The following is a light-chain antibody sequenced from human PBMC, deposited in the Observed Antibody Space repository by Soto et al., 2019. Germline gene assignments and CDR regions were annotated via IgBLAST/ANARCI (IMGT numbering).Light chain of an antibody. CDR1: QSVSSSY. CDR3: QHYHNWPRT. CDR2: GAS. V-gene: IGKV3-15*01. Sequence: EIELTQSPCTLSLSPVERATLSCMASQSVSSSYLAWYQQTPGQAPRLLIYGASTRATGIPARFSGSGSGTEFTLTITSLQSEDFAVYYCQHYHNWPRTFGQGTKVDIK. J-gene: IGKJ1*01.